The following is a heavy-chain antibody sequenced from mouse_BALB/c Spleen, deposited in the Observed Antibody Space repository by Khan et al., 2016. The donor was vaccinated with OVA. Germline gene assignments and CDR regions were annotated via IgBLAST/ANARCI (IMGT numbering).Heavy chain of an antibody. Sequence: VQLKESGPELVKPGASVKISCKASGYSFTGYFMNWVKQSHGKSLEWIGRINPYNGDTFYNQKFKGKATLTVDKSSSTAHMELLSLTSEDSAVYYCTDGYNRDAMDYWGQGTSVTVSS. D-gene: IGHD2-3*01. CDR3: TDGYNRDAMDY. CDR1: GYSFTGYF. J-gene: IGHJ4*01. CDR2: INPYNGDT. V-gene: IGHV1-37*01.